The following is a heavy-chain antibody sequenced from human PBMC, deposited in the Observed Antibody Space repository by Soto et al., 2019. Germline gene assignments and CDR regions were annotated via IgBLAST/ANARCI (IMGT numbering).Heavy chain of an antibody. CDR3: ARGSRGYYYMDV. CDR1: GFTFSSYW. J-gene: IGHJ6*03. CDR2: INGDGGTT. Sequence: EVQLVESGGDLVQPGGSLRLSCVASGFTFSSYWIHWVRQAPGKGLVWVSRINGDGGTTNYADSVKGRITISRDNAKNTVYLQVNSLGAEDTAVYYCARGSRGYYYMDVWGRGTPLTV. V-gene: IGHV3-74*01.